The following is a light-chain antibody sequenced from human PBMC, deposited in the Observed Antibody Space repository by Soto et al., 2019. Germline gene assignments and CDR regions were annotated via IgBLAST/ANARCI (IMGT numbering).Light chain of an antibody. CDR3: QQYGSSPPVT. CDR1: QSVSPY. V-gene: IGKV3-20*01. CDR2: GAS. Sequence: EIVLTQSPGTLSLSPGERATLSCRASQSVSPYLAWYQHKPGQAPRLLISGASSRATGIPDRFSGSGSVTDFTLTISRLEPEDFAVYFCQQYGSSPPVTVGPGTKVDIK. J-gene: IGKJ3*01.